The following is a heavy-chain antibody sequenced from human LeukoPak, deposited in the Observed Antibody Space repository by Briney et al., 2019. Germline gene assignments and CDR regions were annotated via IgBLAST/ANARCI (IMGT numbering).Heavy chain of an antibody. Sequence: SETLSLTCAVYGGSFSGYYWSWIRQPPGKGLEWIGEINHSGSTNYNPSLKSRVTISVDTSKNQFSLKLSSVTAADTAVYYCARGHFVYDSSGYNDNWGQGTLVTVSS. V-gene: IGHV4-34*01. CDR1: GGSFSGYY. CDR2: INHSGST. CDR3: ARGHFVYDSSGYNDN. D-gene: IGHD3-22*01. J-gene: IGHJ4*02.